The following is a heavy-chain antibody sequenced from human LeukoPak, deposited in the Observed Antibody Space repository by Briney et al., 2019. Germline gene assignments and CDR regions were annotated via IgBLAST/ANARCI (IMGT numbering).Heavy chain of an antibody. CDR3: AKDESEVLWFGEPDY. CDR1: GFTLRNYA. D-gene: IGHD3-10*01. Sequence: GGSLRLSCAASGFTLRNYAMSWVRQAPGKGLEWVSSISSSSSYIYYADSVKGRFTISRDNAKNSLYLQMNSLRAEDTAVYYCAKDESEVLWFGEPDYRGQGTLVTVSS. J-gene: IGHJ4*02. V-gene: IGHV3-21*04. CDR2: ISSSSSYI.